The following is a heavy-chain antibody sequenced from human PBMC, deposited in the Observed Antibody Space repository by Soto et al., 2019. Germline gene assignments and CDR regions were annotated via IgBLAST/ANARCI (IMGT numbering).Heavy chain of an antibody. CDR2: FGHDGEVR. Sequence: EVQVSESGGGLVQPGGSLRLSCVAPGFTYNTMNWVRQAPGKGLEWVSGFGHDGEVRFYADSVRGRFTISRHNSQNIIYLQMNSLRAEDTAVYYCAKVVGRIVGATTGPLDIWGHGTMVTVA. CDR3: AKVVGRIVGATTGPLDI. V-gene: IGHV3-23*01. D-gene: IGHD1-26*01. CDR1: GFTYNT. J-gene: IGHJ3*02.